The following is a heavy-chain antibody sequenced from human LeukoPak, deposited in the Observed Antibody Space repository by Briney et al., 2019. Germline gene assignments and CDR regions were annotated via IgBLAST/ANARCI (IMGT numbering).Heavy chain of an antibody. CDR3: ARVRSFYYMDV. CDR2: IYYSGST. CDR1: GGSISSHY. V-gene: IGHV4-59*11. J-gene: IGHJ6*03. D-gene: IGHD2-15*01. Sequence: PSETLSLTCTVSGGSISSHYWSWIRQPPGKGLEWIGYIYYSGSTNYNPSLKSRVTISVDTSKNQFSLKLSSVTAADTAVYYCARVRSFYYMDVWGKGTTVTVSS.